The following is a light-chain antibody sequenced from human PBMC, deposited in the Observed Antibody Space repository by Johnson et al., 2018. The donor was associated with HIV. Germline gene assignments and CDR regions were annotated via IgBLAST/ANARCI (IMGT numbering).Light chain of an antibody. J-gene: IGLJ1*01. V-gene: IGLV1-51*02. CDR3: GTWDSSLNTGYV. CDR2: ENN. CDR1: SSNIGNNY. Sequence: QSVLTQPPSVSAAPGQKVTISCSGSSSNIGNNYVSWYQQLPGRAPKLLIYENNKRPSGIPDRFSGSKSGTSATLGITGLQTGDEADYYCGTWDSSLNTGYVFGTGTKVTVL.